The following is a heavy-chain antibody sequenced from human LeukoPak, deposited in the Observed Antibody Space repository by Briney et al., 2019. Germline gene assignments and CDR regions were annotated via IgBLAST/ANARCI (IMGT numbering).Heavy chain of an antibody. V-gene: IGHV4-4*02. CDR1: GGSISSSNW. CDR3: ARMGNPSTVTTDY. CDR2: IYHSGST. D-gene: IGHD4-17*01. Sequence: PSGTLSLTCAVSGGSISSSNWWSWVRQPPGKGLEWIGEIYHSGSTNYNPSLKSRVTISVDTSKSQFSLMLSSVTAADTAVYYCARMGNPSTVTTDYWGQGTLVTVSS. J-gene: IGHJ4*02.